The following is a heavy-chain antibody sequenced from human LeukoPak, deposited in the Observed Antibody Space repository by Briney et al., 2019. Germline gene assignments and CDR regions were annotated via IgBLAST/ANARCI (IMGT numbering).Heavy chain of an antibody. CDR1: GGSISSGSYY. D-gene: IGHD3-9*01. Sequence: SQTLSLTCTVSGGSISSGSYYWSWIRQPDGKGLEWIERIYTSGSTNYNPSLKSRVTISVNTSKNQFSLKLSSVTAADTAVYYCARAFYDVLTGYATPIGYWGQGTLVTVSS. CDR2: IYTSGST. CDR3: ARAFYDVLTGYATPIGY. J-gene: IGHJ4*02. V-gene: IGHV4-61*02.